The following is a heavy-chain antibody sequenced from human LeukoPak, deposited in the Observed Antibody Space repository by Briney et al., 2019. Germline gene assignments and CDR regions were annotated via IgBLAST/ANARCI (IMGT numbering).Heavy chain of an antibody. CDR1: GGSISSYY. CDR2: IYYSGST. CDR3: ARVKVVTAIPVFDY. J-gene: IGHJ4*02. V-gene: IGHV4-59*01. Sequence: PSETLSLTCTVSGGSISSYYWSWIRQPPGKGLEWIGYIYYSGSTNYNPSLKSRVTISVDTSKNQFSLKLSSVTAADTAVYYCARVKVVTAIPVFDYWGQGTLVTVSS. D-gene: IGHD2-21*02.